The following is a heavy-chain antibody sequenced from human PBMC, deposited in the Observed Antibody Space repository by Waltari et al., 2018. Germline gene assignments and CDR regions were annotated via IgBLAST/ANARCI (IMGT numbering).Heavy chain of an antibody. D-gene: IGHD1-26*01. CDR1: GLVFSRYG. CDR3: APMGASRLTWTD. Sequence: EVQLVESGGGLVQPGGSLRLSCAASGLVFSRYGMNWVRQAPGKGLEWVAHISGGGYPIYYADSVKGRFTISRDNAKNSLFLQMNGLRAEDTAVYYCAPMGASRLTWTDWGQGTLVTVSS. CDR2: ISGGGYPI. J-gene: IGHJ4*02. V-gene: IGHV3-48*03.